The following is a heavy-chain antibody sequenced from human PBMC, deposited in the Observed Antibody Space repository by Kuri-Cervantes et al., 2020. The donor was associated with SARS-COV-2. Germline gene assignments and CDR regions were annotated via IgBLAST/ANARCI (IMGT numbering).Heavy chain of an antibody. V-gene: IGHV4-38-2*02. D-gene: IGHD5-24*01. CDR1: GYSISSGYY. Sequence: SETLSLTCTVSGYSISSGYYWGWIRQPPGKGLEWIGSIYHSRGIYYNPSLKSRVTISVDTSKNQLSLKLSSVTAADTAVYYCARDKFEMTTIPDAFDIWGQGTMVTVSS. J-gene: IGHJ3*02. CDR3: ARDKFEMTTIPDAFDI. CDR2: IYHSRGI.